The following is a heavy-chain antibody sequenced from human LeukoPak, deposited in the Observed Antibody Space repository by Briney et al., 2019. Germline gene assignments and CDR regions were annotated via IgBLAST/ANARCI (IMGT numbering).Heavy chain of an antibody. V-gene: IGHV3-48*04. CDR1: GFTFSSYS. J-gene: IGHJ4*02. CDR2: ISSSSSTI. Sequence: PGGSLRLSCAASGFTFSSYSMNWVRQAPGKGLEWVSYISSSSSTIYYADSVKGRFTISRDSAKNSLYLQMNSLRAEDTAVYYCARGLGPPFQPQYYFDYWGQGTLVTVSS. CDR3: ARGLGPPFQPQYYFDY.